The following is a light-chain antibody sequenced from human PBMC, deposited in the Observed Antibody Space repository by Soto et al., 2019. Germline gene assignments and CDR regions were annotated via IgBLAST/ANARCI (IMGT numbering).Light chain of an antibody. J-gene: IGLJ1*01. CDR3: SSYSRSINYV. Sequence: QSVLTQPPSASGAPGQSVTISCTVTNNDIGGYTYVSWYQQLPRKAPRLMIEEANKRPSRIPERFSGSKSGNTASPTVSGLYPEDDAEYFCSSYSRSINYVVGTGTKVTV. CDR2: EAN. CDR1: NNDIGGYTY. V-gene: IGLV2-8*01.